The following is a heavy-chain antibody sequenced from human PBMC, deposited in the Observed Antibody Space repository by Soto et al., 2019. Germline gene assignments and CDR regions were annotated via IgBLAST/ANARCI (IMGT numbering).Heavy chain of an antibody. D-gene: IGHD4-17*01. Sequence: QLQLQESGPGLVKPSETLSLTCTVSGGSITSRNHYWGWIRQPPGKGLEWIGSVFYTGTTYYNPSLKSRVTISVDTSQNQFSLKLNSVTAADTAVYYYGTERNGDNPWFDPWGQGSLVTVSS. V-gene: IGHV4-39*01. CDR3: GTERNGDNPWFDP. CDR1: GGSITSRNHY. CDR2: VFYTGTT. J-gene: IGHJ5*02.